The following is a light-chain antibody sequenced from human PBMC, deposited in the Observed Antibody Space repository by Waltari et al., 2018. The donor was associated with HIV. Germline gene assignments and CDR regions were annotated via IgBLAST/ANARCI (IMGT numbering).Light chain of an antibody. CDR2: EVS. CDR1: TSDIGGYNY. CDR3: SSFAGIHNLV. Sequence: QSALTQPPSASGSPGQSVTISCTGPTSDIGGYNYVSWYQQHPGKAPKLMIYEVSKRPSGVPDRFSGSKSGNTASLTVSGLQAEDEADYYCSSFAGIHNLVFGGGTKMTVL. J-gene: IGLJ2*01. V-gene: IGLV2-8*01.